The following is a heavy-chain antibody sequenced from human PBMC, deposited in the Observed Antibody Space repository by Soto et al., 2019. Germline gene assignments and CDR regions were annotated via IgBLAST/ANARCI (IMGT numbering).Heavy chain of an antibody. CDR2: IFPADSDT. CDR1: DYSFSSYC. CDR3: ARLTSICIGSFDV. V-gene: IGHV5-51*01. D-gene: IGHD3-10*01. Sequence: GESLKISCEGSDYSFSSYCIGWVRQVPGKGLESIGIIFPADSDTTHRPSYQGQVPLSVHKYKNTADLSWSNLKASHTAMYLCARLTSICIGSFDVWCQGTTAAVS. J-gene: IGHJ3*01.